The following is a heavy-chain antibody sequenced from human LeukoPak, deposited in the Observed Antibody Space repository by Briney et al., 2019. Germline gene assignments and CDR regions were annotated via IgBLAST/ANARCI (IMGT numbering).Heavy chain of an antibody. CDR3: ARRAMVRGVRNWFDP. Sequence: SETLSLTCTVSGGSISSYYWSWIWQPPGKGLEWIGYIYYSGSTNYNPSLKSRVTISVDTSKNQFSLKLSSVTAADTAVYYCARRAMVRGVRNWFDPWGQGTLVTVSS. CDR2: IYYSGST. V-gene: IGHV4-59*12. CDR1: GGSISSYY. J-gene: IGHJ5*02. D-gene: IGHD3-10*01.